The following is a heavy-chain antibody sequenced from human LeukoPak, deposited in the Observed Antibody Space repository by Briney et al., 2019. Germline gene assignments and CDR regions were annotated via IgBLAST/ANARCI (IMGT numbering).Heavy chain of an antibody. Sequence: SGTLSLTCAVSGGSISSSNWWSWVRQPPGQGLEWIGEIYHSGSTNYNPSLKSRVTISVDKSKNQFSLKLSSVTAADTAVYYCASVGGYSYGPFDYWGQGTLVTVSS. CDR3: ASVGGYSYGPFDY. CDR1: GGSISSSNW. D-gene: IGHD5-18*01. CDR2: IYHSGST. V-gene: IGHV4-4*02. J-gene: IGHJ4*02.